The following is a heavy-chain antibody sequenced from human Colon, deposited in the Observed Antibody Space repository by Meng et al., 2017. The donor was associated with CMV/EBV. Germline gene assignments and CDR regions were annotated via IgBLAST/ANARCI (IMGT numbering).Heavy chain of an antibody. J-gene: IGHJ5*02. V-gene: IGHV4-34*01. CDR3: ARYSSPMGFDP. D-gene: IGHD6-13*01. Sequence: GSLRLSCAVYGGSFSGYYWSWIRQPPGKGLEWIGEINHSGSTNYNPSLKSRVTISVDPSKNQFSLKLSSVTAADTAVYYCARYSSPMGFDPWGQGTLVTVSS. CDR1: GGSFSGYY. CDR2: INHSGST.